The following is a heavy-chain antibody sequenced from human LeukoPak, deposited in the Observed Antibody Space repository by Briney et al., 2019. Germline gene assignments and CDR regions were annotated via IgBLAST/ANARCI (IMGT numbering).Heavy chain of an antibody. Sequence: PGGSLRLSCATSGFTFSSYWMHWVRQAPGKGLVWVSRINSDGSSTSYADSVKGRFTISRGNAKNTLYLQMNSLRAEDTAVYYCARGGGYSYGLTDYWGQGTLVTVSS. CDR3: ARGGGYSYGLTDY. CDR2: INSDGSST. J-gene: IGHJ4*02. CDR1: GFTFSSYW. V-gene: IGHV3-74*01. D-gene: IGHD5-18*01.